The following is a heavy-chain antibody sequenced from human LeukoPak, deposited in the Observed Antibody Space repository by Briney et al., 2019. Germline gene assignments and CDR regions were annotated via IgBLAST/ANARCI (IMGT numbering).Heavy chain of an antibody. Sequence: PGGSLRLSCAASGLTFSSYWVHWVRQAPGKGLVWVSRINSDGSSTNYADSVKGRFTISRDNAKNTLYVQMNSLRAEDTAVYYCAARGYCSGTSCLLEYWGQGTLVTVSS. CDR3: AARGYCSGTSCLLEY. J-gene: IGHJ4*02. D-gene: IGHD2-2*01. CDR2: INSDGSST. V-gene: IGHV3-74*01. CDR1: GLTFSSYW.